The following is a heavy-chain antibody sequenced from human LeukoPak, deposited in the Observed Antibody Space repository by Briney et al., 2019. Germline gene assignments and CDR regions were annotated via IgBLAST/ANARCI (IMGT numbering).Heavy chain of an antibody. V-gene: IGHV1-69*05. Sequence: SVKVSCKASGGTFSSYAISWVRQAPGQGLEWMGGIIPIFGTANYAQKFQGRVTITTDESTSTAYMELSSLRSEDTAVYYCARDPGIAAPEDFQHWGQGTLVTVSS. J-gene: IGHJ1*01. CDR3: ARDPGIAAPEDFQH. D-gene: IGHD6-13*01. CDR1: GGTFSSYA. CDR2: IIPIFGTA.